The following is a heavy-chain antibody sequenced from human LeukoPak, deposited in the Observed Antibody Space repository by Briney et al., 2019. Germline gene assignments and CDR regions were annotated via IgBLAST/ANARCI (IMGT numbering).Heavy chain of an antibody. V-gene: IGHV4-34*01. D-gene: IGHD4-17*01. CDR1: GGSFSGYY. CDR3: ARGHPSYGPGYYYMDV. CDR2: INHSGST. Sequence: SETLSLTCAVYGGSFSGYYWSWIRQPPGKGLEWIGEINHSGSTNYNPSLKSRVTISVDTSKNQFSLKLSSVTAADTAVYYCARGHPSYGPGYYYMDVWGKGTTVTVSS. J-gene: IGHJ6*03.